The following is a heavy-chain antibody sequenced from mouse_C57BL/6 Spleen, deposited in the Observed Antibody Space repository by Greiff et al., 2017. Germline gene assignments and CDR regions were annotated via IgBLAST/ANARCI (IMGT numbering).Heavy chain of an antibody. CDR2: IDPSDSYT. J-gene: IGHJ4*01. CDR3: ARMRLRQDYYAMDY. CDR1: GYTFTSYW. Sequence: QVQLQQPGAELVKPGASVKLSCKASGYTFTSYWMQWVKQRPGQGLEWIGEIDPSDSYTNYNQKFKGKATLTVDTSSSTAYMQLSSLTSEDSAVYYCARMRLRQDYYAMDYWGQGTSVTVSS. D-gene: IGHD2-4*01. V-gene: IGHV1-50*01.